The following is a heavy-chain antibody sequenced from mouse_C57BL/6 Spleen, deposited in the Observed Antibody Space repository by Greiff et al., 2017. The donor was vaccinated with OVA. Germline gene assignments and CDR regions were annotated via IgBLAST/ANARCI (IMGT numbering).Heavy chain of an antibody. Sequence: VQLQQSGAELVRPGASVKLSCTASGFNIKDYYMHWVKQRPEQGLEWIGRIDPEDGDTEYAPKFQGKATMTADTSSNTAYLQLSSLTSEDTAVYYCTTVRDYDFYAMDYWGQGTSVTVSS. CDR2: IDPEDGDT. CDR3: TTVRDYDFYAMDY. CDR1: GFNIKDYY. D-gene: IGHD2-4*01. J-gene: IGHJ4*01. V-gene: IGHV14-1*01.